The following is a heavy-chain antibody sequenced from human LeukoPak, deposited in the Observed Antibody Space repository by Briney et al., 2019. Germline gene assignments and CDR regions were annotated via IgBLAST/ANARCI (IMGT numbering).Heavy chain of an antibody. D-gene: IGHD6-13*01. CDR2: IYYSGST. J-gene: IGHJ5*02. CDR1: GDSISSSSYY. Sequence: PSETLSLTCTVSGDSISSSSYYWGWIRQPPGKGLEWIGSIYYSGSTYYNPSLKSRVTISVDTSKNQFSLKLSSVTAADTAVYYCARLFLDYSSSWYRALSRFDPWGQGTLVTVSS. CDR3: ARLFLDYSSSWYRALSRFDP. V-gene: IGHV4-39*01.